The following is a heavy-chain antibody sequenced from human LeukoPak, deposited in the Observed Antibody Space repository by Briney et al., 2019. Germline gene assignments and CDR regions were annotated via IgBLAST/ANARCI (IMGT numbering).Heavy chain of an antibody. CDR3: ARDFVTSSWLGY. Sequence: PGGSLRLSCAASGFSVSSNYMSWVRQAPGKGLEWVSVIYSGGSTYYADSVKGRFTISRDTSKNTLYLQTNSLRAEDTAVYYCARDFVTSSWLGYWGQGTLVTVSS. J-gene: IGHJ4*02. D-gene: IGHD6-13*01. CDR1: GFSVSSNY. V-gene: IGHV3-53*01. CDR2: IYSGGST.